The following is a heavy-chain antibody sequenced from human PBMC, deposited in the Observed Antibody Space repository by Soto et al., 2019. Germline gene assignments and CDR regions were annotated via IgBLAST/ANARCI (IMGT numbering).Heavy chain of an antibody. CDR2: ISGSGGNA. D-gene: IGHD4-17*01. Sequence: PGGSLRLSCAASGFTFSSYAMSWVRQAPGKGLEWVSAISGSGGNAYYADSVKGRFTISRDNSKNTLYLQMSSLRAEDTAVYYCAKYLAPSRHTVTFFFDYWGQGTLVTVSS. CDR1: GFTFSSYA. V-gene: IGHV3-23*01. CDR3: AKYLAPSRHTVTFFFDY. J-gene: IGHJ4*02.